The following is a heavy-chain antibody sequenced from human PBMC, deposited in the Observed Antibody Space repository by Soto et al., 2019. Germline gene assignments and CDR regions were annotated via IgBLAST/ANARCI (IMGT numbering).Heavy chain of an antibody. Sequence: SWTLSLTCAVYGGSISSNKWWSWVRQPPGKGLEWNGEIYHSGSTNYNPSLKSRVTISLDKSKNQFSLKLTSVTAADSALYYCARDHNIVVVPTSLGAMDVWGQGTTVTVSS. CDR3: ARDHNIVVVPTSLGAMDV. CDR1: GGSISSNKW. D-gene: IGHD2-2*01. J-gene: IGHJ6*02. V-gene: IGHV4-4*02. CDR2: IYHSGST.